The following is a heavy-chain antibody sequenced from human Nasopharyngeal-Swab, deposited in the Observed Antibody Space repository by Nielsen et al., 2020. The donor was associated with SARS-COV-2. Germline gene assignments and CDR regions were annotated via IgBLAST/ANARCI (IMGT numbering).Heavy chain of an antibody. CDR2: INNVGDA. V-gene: IGHV3-53*01. D-gene: IGHD2-8*01. CDR3: AAFNGFDC. Sequence: GESPKISCAASGFTLSSNHMSWVRQAPGKGLEWVSVINNVGDAYYADSVRGRFTISRDTSKNTLYLQMNSLRAEDTAEYYCAAFNGFDCWGQGTLVTVSS. J-gene: IGHJ4*02. CDR1: GFTLSSNH.